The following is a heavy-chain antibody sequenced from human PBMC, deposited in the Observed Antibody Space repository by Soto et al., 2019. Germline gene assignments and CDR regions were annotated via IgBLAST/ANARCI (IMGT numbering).Heavy chain of an antibody. CDR2: ISAYNGNI. Sequence: QVQLVQSGAEVKKPGASVKVSCKASGYSFNNYGINWVRQAPGQGLEWMGWISAYNGNINFANKLQGRVSMTTDTSTSTDYIEVRRLRSADTAIYYCARDPQRYCISASCYVDYYTGLDVWGQGTTVTVSS. J-gene: IGHJ6*02. D-gene: IGHD2-2*01. CDR3: ARDPQRYCISASCYVDYYTGLDV. V-gene: IGHV1-18*01. CDR1: GYSFNNYG.